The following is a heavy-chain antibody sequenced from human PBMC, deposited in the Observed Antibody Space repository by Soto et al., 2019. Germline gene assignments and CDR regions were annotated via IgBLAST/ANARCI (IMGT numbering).Heavy chain of an antibody. CDR3: AKDRSGWGSFDI. Sequence: EVPVLESGGGLVQPGGSLRLSCSASGFTFSNYDINWVRQAPGKGLEWISRITGGGHTDYVDSVKGRFTISRDNAKNTMYLQMNSLRADDTAVYYCAKDRSGWGSFDIWGQGTVVTVSS. V-gene: IGHV3-23*01. J-gene: IGHJ3*02. D-gene: IGHD3-16*01. CDR1: GFTFSNYD. CDR2: ITGGGHT.